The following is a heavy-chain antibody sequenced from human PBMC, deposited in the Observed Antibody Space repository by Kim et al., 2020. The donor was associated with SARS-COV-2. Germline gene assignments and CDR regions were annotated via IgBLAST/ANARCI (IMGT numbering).Heavy chain of an antibody. J-gene: IGHJ4*02. CDR1: GFIFSGYA. CDR2: ISGSGGTT. CDR3: GKVLFGAEFGKLTQFFDS. D-gene: IGHD3-10*01. V-gene: IGHV3-23*01. Sequence: GGSLRLSCAASGFIFSGYAMSWVRQAPGQGLEWVSAISGSGGTTYYADSVRGRFTISRDSSKRTLYLQMNSLRAEDTAVYYCGKVLFGAEFGKLTQFFDSWGQGTLVTVAS.